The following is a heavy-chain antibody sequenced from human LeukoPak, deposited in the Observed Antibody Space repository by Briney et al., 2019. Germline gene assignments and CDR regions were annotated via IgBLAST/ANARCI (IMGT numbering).Heavy chain of an antibody. CDR3: ARKGRDLDY. J-gene: IGHJ4*02. V-gene: IGHV3-11*01. CDR1: GFTFSDYY. CDR2: ISGSGSSM. Sequence: PGGSLRLSCIASGFTFSDYYMSWIRQAPGKGLEWVSYISGSGSSMYNADSVKGRFTISRDNAKNSLYLQMNSLRAEDTAVYYCARKGRDLDYWGQGTLVTVSS.